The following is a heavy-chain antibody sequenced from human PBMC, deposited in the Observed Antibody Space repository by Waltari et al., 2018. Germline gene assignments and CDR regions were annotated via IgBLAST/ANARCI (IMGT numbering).Heavy chain of an antibody. D-gene: IGHD3-10*01. J-gene: IGHJ3*02. Sequence: QFQLQESGPGLVKPSETLSLTCGVSGYSITNVYYWGWIRQAPGKGLEWIGSIYNSGSTYYNASLKSRVTISVDTAKSQVSLKLSAVTAADTAVYYCARRDGSGTYYPPNAFDIWGQGTGVTVSS. CDR1: GYSITNVYY. CDR2: IYNSGST. CDR3: ARRDGSGTYYPPNAFDI. V-gene: IGHV4-38-2*01.